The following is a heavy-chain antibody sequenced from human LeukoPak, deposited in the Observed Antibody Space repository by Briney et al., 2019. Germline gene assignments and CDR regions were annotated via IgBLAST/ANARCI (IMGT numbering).Heavy chain of an antibody. D-gene: IGHD4-23*01. J-gene: IGHJ3*02. V-gene: IGHV3-23*01. CDR1: GFTFSSYA. Sequence: GGSLRLSCAASGFTFSSYAMSWVRQAPGKGLEWVSAISGSGGSTYYADSVKGRFTISRDNAKNSLYLQMNSLRAEDTAVYYCARVDYGGLDAFDIWGQGTMVTVSS. CDR3: ARVDYGGLDAFDI. CDR2: ISGSGGST.